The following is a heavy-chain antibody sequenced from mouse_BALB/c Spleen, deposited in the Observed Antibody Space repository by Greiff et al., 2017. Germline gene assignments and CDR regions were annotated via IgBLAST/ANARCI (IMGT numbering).Heavy chain of an antibody. CDR1: GYTFTSYY. CDR3: ARSGGLRGFDY. J-gene: IGHJ2*01. CDR2: IYPGNVNT. D-gene: IGHD2-4*01. Sequence: QVQLQQSGPELVKPGASVRISCKASGYTFTSYYIHWVKQRPGQGLEWIGWIYPGNVNTKYNEKFKGKATLTADKSSSTAYMQLSSLTSEDSAVYFCARSGGLRGFDYWGQGTTLTVSS. V-gene: IGHV1S56*01.